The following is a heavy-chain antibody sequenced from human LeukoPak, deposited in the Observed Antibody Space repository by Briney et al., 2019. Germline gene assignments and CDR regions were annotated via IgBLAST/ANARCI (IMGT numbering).Heavy chain of an antibody. CDR2: ISSSSTI. J-gene: IGHJ3*02. V-gene: IGHV3-48*01. CDR1: GFTFSSYS. D-gene: IGHD2-2*01. Sequence: GGSLRLSCAASGFTFSSYSMNWVRQAPGKGLEWVSYISSSSTIYYADSVKGRFTISRDNAKNSLYLQMNSLRAEDTAVYYSARSSTSDAFDIWGQGTMVTVSS. CDR3: ARSSTSDAFDI.